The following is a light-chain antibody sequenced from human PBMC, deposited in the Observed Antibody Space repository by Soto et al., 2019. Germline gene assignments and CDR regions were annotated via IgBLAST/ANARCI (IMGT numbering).Light chain of an antibody. Sequence: DIMMTQSPSSVSASVGDRVTITCRASQVISSWLAWYQQKPGKAPKLLIFAASSLQGGVPSRFSGSRSGTDFTLTISSLQPEDFATYYCQQANSFPPEFTFGPGTKVDVK. CDR2: AAS. J-gene: IGKJ3*01. CDR3: QQANSFPPEFT. V-gene: IGKV1D-12*01. CDR1: QVISSW.